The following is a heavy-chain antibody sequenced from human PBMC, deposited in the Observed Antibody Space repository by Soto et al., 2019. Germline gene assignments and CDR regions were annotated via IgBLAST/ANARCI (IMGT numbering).Heavy chain of an antibody. V-gene: IGHV1-2*02. CDR2: INPNNGAT. D-gene: IGHD3-3*01. CDR1: GYTFTGYY. Sequence: ASVKVSCKASGYTFTGYYMNWVRQAPGQGLEWMGWINPNNGATNYAPNFQGRVTMTRDTSISTAYMELSRLRSDDTGVYYCATSILRFLEWSSGDYWGPGTLVTVSS. J-gene: IGHJ4*02. CDR3: ATSILRFLEWSSGDY.